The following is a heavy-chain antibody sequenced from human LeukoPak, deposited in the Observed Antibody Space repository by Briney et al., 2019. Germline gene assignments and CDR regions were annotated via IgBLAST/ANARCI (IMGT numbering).Heavy chain of an antibody. V-gene: IGHV3-23*01. CDR1: GFTFSSYA. CDR3: AKPSYSSSIAHFDY. D-gene: IGHD6-6*01. CDR2: ISGSGGST. Sequence: PGGSLRFSCAASGFTFSSYAMSWVRQAPGKGLEWVSAISGSGGSTYYADSVKGRFTISRDNSKNTLYLQMNSLRAEDTAVYYCAKPSYSSSIAHFDYWGQGTLVTVSS. J-gene: IGHJ4*02.